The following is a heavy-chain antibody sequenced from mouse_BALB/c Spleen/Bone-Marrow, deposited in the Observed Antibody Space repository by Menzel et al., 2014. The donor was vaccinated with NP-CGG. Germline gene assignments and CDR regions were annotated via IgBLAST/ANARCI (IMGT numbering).Heavy chain of an antibody. CDR3: IRMYFNYYAMGY. V-gene: IGHV1S126*01. CDR2: IYPSDSYT. J-gene: IGHJ4*01. Sequence: VQLQQSGAELVRPGASVKVSCKATAHTFINYRINWVRQRPGQGLEWTGDIYPSDSYTNYNQKFKDKATLTVDKSSSTAYMQLSSPASEDSAVYYCIRMYFNYYAMGYWGQGTTVTGAS. CDR1: AHTFINYR.